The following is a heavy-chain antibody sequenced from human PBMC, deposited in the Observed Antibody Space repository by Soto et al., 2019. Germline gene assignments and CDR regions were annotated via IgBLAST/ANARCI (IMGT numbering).Heavy chain of an antibody. D-gene: IGHD2-2*01. J-gene: IGHJ6*02. V-gene: IGHV4-31*03. CDR1: GGSISSGGYY. Sequence: SETLSLTCTVSGGSISSGGYYWSWIRQHPGKGLEWIGYIYYSGSTYYNPSLKSRVTISVDTSKNQFSLKLSSVTAADTAAYYCARDLCSSTSCYPHGMDVWGQGTTVTVSS. CDR3: ARDLCSSTSCYPHGMDV. CDR2: IYYSGST.